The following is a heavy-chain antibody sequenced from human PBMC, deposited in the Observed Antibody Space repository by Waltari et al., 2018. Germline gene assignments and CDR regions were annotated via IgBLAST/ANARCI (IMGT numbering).Heavy chain of an antibody. CDR3: ARDSYITGFDY. Sequence: QVQLQESGPGLVKPSETLSLTCTVSGGSISSYYWSWIRQPPGKGLEWIGYIYYSGRPNYNPSLKSRFTISVDTSKTQFSLKLSSVTAADTAVYYCARDSYITGFDYWGQGTLVTVSS. D-gene: IGHD3-3*01. V-gene: IGHV4-59*01. CDR1: GGSISSYY. J-gene: IGHJ4*02. CDR2: IYYSGRP.